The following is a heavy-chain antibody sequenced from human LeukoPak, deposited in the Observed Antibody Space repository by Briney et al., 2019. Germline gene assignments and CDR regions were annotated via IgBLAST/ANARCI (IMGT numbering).Heavy chain of an antibody. Sequence: PGESLKISCKGSGYSFTSYWIGGVRQMPGKGLEWMGIIYPGDSDTRYSPSFQGQVTTSADKSISTAYLQWSSLKASDTAMYYCARADTAMVTIFDYWGQGTLVTVSS. CDR3: ARADTAMVTIFDY. CDR2: IYPGDSDT. D-gene: IGHD5-18*01. CDR1: GYSFTSYW. V-gene: IGHV5-51*01. J-gene: IGHJ4*02.